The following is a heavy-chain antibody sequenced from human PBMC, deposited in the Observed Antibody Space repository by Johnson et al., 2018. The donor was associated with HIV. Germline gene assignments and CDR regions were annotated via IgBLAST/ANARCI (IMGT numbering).Heavy chain of an antibody. CDR2: IKEDGGEK. Sequence: VQLVESGGGLVQPGRSLRLSCPASGFTFGNYAMGWVRQAPGKGLEWVANIKEDGGEKHYVDSVKGRFNISRDNAKNSLYLKMNRLRAEDTAVYYCARDVVSDGNYPPDALDIWGRGTMVIVSS. V-gene: IGHV3-7*03. J-gene: IGHJ3*02. CDR1: GFTFGNYA. CDR3: ARDVVSDGNYPPDALDI. D-gene: IGHD2-21*01.